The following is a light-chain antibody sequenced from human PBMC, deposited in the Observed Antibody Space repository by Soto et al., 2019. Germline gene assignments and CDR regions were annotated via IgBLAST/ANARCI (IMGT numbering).Light chain of an antibody. CDR1: QSVSSSY. CDR3: QQSYSTLPFT. V-gene: IGKV3-20*01. Sequence: EIVLTQSPGTLSLSPGERATLSCRASQSVSSSYLAWYQQKPGQAPRLLIYGASSRATGIPDRFSGSGSGTDFTLTISSLEPEDFATYYCQQSYSTLPFTFGPGTKVDIK. CDR2: GAS. J-gene: IGKJ3*01.